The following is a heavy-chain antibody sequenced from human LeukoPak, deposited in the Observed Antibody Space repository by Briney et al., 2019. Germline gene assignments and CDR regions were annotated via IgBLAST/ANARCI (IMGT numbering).Heavy chain of an antibody. Sequence: PGGSLRLSCAASGFTFNSYAMEWVRQAPGKGLEWVAVISDDGSNKYYADSVKGRFTISRDNSKNTLYLQMNSLRAEDTAVYYCARVQYYYGSGSSHFDYWGQGTLVTVSS. J-gene: IGHJ4*02. CDR3: ARVQYYYGSGSSHFDY. CDR1: GFTFNSYA. CDR2: ISDDGSNK. D-gene: IGHD3-10*01. V-gene: IGHV3-30-3*01.